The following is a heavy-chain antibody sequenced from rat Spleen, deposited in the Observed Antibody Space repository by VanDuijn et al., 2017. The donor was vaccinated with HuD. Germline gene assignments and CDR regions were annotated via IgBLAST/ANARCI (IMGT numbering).Heavy chain of an antibody. CDR3: TTENYWFAY. J-gene: IGHJ3*01. CDR2: ISYDGSST. CDR1: GFTFNNYG. D-gene: IGHD1-10*01. Sequence: EVQLVESGGGLVQPGRSLKLSCAASGFTFNNYGMAWVCQTPTKGLEWVATISYDGSSTYYRDSVKGRFTISRDNAGSTLYLQMNSLRSEDTATYYCTTENYWFAYWGQGTLVTVSS. V-gene: IGHV5-29*01.